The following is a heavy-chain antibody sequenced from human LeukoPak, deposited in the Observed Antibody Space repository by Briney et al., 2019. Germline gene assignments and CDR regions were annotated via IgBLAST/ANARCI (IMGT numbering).Heavy chain of an antibody. V-gene: IGHV3-30-3*01. J-gene: IGHJ4*02. CDR2: ISYDGTNK. D-gene: IGHD3-9*01. CDR1: GFTFSSYA. Sequence: PGGSLRLSCAASGFTFSSYAIHWVRQAPGKGLEWVAIISYDGTNKYCADSVRGRFTISRDNSKNTLYLQMNSLRAEDTAVYYCARDFGWLSGFDNWGQGTLVTVSS. CDR3: ARDFGWLSGFDN.